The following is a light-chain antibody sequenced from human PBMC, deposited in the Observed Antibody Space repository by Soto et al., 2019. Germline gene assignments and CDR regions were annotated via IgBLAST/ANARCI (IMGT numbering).Light chain of an antibody. J-gene: IGLJ2*01. CDR2: GNS. Sequence: QSVLTQSPSVSGAPGQRVTIPCTGSSSNIGAGYDVHWYQQLPGTAPKLLIYGNSNRPSGVPDRFSGSTSGTSASLAITGLQAEDEADDYCQSYDSSLNVVVFGGGTKLTVL. V-gene: IGLV1-40*01. CDR3: QSYDSSLNVVV. CDR1: SSNIGAGYD.